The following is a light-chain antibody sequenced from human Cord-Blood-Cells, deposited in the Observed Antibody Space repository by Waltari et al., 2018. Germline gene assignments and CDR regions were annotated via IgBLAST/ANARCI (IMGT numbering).Light chain of an antibody. J-gene: IGKJ1*01. CDR1: QSVRRN. V-gene: IGKV3-15*01. CDR3: QQYNNWPRT. CDR2: GAS. Sequence: IVMTQSPATLSVSPGERATLSCRASQSVRRNLAWYQQKPGQAPRLLIYGASTRATGIPARFSGSGSGTEFTLTISSLQSEDFAVYYCQQYNNWPRTFGQGTKVEIK.